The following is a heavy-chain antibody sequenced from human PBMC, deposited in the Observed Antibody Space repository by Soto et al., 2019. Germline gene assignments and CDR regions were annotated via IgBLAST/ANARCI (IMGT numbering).Heavy chain of an antibody. D-gene: IGHD1-1*01. CDR2: INHSGST. J-gene: IGHJ4*02. CDR1: GGSFSGYY. CDR3: ARGRPGTLFDY. Sequence: QAQLQQWGAGLLKPSETLSLTCAVHGGSFSGYYWSWIRQPPGKGLEWIGEINHSGSTNYNPSLKSRITISVDTSKNQFSLKLNSVTAADTAVYYCARGRPGTLFDYWGQGTLVTVSS. V-gene: IGHV4-34*01.